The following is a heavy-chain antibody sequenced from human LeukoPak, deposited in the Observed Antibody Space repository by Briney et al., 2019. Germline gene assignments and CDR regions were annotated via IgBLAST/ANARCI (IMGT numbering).Heavy chain of an antibody. CDR2: IIPIFGTA. V-gene: IGHV1-69*05. Sequence: SVKVSCTASGGTFSSYAISWVRQAPGQGLEWMGGIIPIFGTANYAQKLQGRVTMTTDTSTSTAYMELRSLRSDDTAVYYCARIELWFGELSHFDYWGQGTLVTVSS. CDR1: GGTFSSYA. J-gene: IGHJ4*02. CDR3: ARIELWFGELSHFDY. D-gene: IGHD3-10*01.